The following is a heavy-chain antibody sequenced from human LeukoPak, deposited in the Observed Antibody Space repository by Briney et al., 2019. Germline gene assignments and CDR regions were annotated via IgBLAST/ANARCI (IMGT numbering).Heavy chain of an antibody. V-gene: IGHV3-21*01. CDR3: ARGKKQQLARIAPPYY. Sequence: PGGSLRLSCAASGFTFSSYSMNWVRQAPGKGLEWVSSISSSSSYIYYADSVKGRFTISRDNAKNSLYLQMNSLRAEDTAVYYCARGKKQQLARIAPPYYWGQGTLVTVSS. D-gene: IGHD6-13*01. J-gene: IGHJ4*02. CDR1: GFTFSSYS. CDR2: ISSSSSYI.